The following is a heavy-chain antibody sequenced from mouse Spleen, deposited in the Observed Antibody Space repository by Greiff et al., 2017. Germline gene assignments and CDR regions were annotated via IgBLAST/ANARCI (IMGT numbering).Heavy chain of an antibody. V-gene: IGHV1-19*01. CDR1: GYTFTDYY. CDR3: ARRGNYALDY. Sequence: VQLQQSGPVLVKPGASVKMSCKASGYTFTDYYMNWVKQSHGKRLEWIGVINPYNGGTSYNQKFKGKATLTVDKSSSTAYMELNSLTSEDSAVYYCARRGNYALDYWGQGTSVTVSS. CDR2: INPYNGGT. J-gene: IGHJ4*01.